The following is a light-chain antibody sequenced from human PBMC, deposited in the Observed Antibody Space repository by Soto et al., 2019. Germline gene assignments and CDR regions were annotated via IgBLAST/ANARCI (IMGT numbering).Light chain of an antibody. CDR3: QHRANWPLT. V-gene: IGKV3-11*01. Sequence: EIVMTQSPATLSVSPGERATLSCRASQSVNIYLAWYQQKPGQAPRLLIFGASYRATGIPARFSGSGSGTDFTLTIGSLEPEDFALYYCQHRANWPLTFGGGTKVEIK. J-gene: IGKJ4*01. CDR1: QSVNIY. CDR2: GAS.